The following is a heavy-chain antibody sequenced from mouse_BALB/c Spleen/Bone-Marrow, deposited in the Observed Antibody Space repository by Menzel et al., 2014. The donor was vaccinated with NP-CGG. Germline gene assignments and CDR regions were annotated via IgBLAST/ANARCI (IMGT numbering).Heavy chain of an antibody. CDR1: GSSLTSYG. V-gene: IGHV2-6-1*01. D-gene: IGHD4-1*01. CDR3: ARHANWDYFDY. Sequence: VQGVESGPGLVAPSQSLSITCTISGSSLTSYGVHWVRQPPEKGLEWLVVIWSDGSTTYNSALKSRLSISKDNSKSQVLLKMSSLQTDDTAMYYCARHANWDYFDYWGQGTTLTVSS. CDR2: IWSDGST. J-gene: IGHJ2*01.